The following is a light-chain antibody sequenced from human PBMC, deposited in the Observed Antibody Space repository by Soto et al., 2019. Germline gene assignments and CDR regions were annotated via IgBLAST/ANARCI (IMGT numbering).Light chain of an antibody. CDR2: EVS. CDR1: SSDVGAYTY. Sequence: QSALTQPPSASGSPGQSVTISCTGTSSDVGAYTYVSWYQQYPGKAPKLMIYEVSKRPSGVPDRFSGSKSGNTGSLTVSGLQAEDEADYYCTSDVGSNIWVFGGGTKLTVL. CDR3: TSDVGSNIWV. V-gene: IGLV2-8*01. J-gene: IGLJ3*02.